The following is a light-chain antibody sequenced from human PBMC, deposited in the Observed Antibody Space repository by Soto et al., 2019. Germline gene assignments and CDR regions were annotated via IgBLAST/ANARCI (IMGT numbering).Light chain of an antibody. CDR2: DVT. Sequence: SALTQPPSVSGSPGQSVTVSCTGSSTNIRAYDYVSWYQLHPDKAPRLILFDVTQRPSGVPDRFSGSKSGNTASLTISRLQAEDEAEYYCSSFAGSYGLFGGGTQLTVL. CDR1: STNIRAYDY. J-gene: IGLJ2*01. V-gene: IGLV2-11*01. CDR3: SSFAGSYGL.